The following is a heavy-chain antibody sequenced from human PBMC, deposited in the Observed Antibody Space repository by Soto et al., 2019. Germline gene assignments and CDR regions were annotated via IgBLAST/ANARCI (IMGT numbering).Heavy chain of an antibody. V-gene: IGHV1-18*01. CDR3: GSYCGFLSSSLYGLDWFDP. J-gene: IGHJ5*02. CDR1: GYTFTSYG. Sequence: ASVKVSCKASGYTFTSYGISWVRQAPGQGLEWMGWISAYNGNTNYAQKLQGRVTMTTDTSTSTAYMELRSLRSDDTAVYYCGSYCGFLSSSLYGLDWFDPWGQGTLVTVSS. D-gene: IGHD6-13*01. CDR2: ISAYNGNT.